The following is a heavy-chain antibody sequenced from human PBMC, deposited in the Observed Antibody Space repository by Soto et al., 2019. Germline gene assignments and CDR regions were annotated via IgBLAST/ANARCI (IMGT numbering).Heavy chain of an antibody. CDR3: AKDQGWGSSIENDAFDI. J-gene: IGHJ3*02. D-gene: IGHD7-27*01. CDR1: GFTFSSYA. CDR2: ISGSGGST. V-gene: IGHV3-23*01. Sequence: GGSLRLSCAASGFTFSSYAMSWVRQAPGKGLEWVSAISGSGGSTYYADSVKGRFTISRDNSKNTLYLQMNSLRAEDTAVYYCAKDQGWGSSIENDAFDIWGQGTMVTVSS.